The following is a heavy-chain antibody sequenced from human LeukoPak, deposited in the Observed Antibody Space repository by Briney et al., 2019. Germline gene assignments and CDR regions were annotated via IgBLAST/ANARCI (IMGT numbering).Heavy chain of an antibody. J-gene: IGHJ6*02. CDR1: GYTFTSYY. Sequence: ASVKVSCKASGYTFTSYYMHWVRQAPGQGLEWMGIINPSGGSTSYAQEFQGRVTMTRDTSTSTVYMELSSLRSEDTAVYYCARGDRSTVTTGEDYYYYYGMDVWGQGTTVTVSS. CDR3: ARGDRSTVTTGEDYYYYYGMDV. CDR2: INPSGGST. V-gene: IGHV1-46*01. D-gene: IGHD4-17*01.